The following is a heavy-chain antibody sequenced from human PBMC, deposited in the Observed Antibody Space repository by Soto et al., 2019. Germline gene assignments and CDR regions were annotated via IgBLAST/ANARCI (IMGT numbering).Heavy chain of an antibody. V-gene: IGHV1-69*13. D-gene: IGHD3-3*02. J-gene: IGHJ3*02. CDR2: IIPIFGTA. CDR3: ARVASSAFDI. Sequence: ASVKVSCKASGGTFSSYAISWVRQAPGQGLEWMGGIIPIFGTANYAQKFQGRVTITADESTSTAYMELSSLRSEDTAVYYCARVASSAFDIWGQGTMVTVSS. CDR1: GGTFSSYA.